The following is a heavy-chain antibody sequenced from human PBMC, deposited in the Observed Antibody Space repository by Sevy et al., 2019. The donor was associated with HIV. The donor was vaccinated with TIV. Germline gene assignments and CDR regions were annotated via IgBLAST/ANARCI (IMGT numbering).Heavy chain of an antibody. Sequence: SETLSLTCAVYGGSFSGYYWSWIRQPPGKGLEWIGEINHSGSTNYNPSLKSRVTISVGTSKNQFSLKLSSVTAADTAVYYCARAHPLKIAAAGTNWFDPWGQGTLVTVSS. J-gene: IGHJ5*02. CDR3: ARAHPLKIAAAGTNWFDP. D-gene: IGHD6-13*01. CDR2: INHSGST. V-gene: IGHV4-34*01. CDR1: GGSFSGYY.